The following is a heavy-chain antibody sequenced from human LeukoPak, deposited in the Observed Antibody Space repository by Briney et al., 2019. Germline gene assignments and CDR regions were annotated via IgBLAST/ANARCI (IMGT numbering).Heavy chain of an antibody. D-gene: IGHD3-16*02. Sequence: GGSLRLSCAASGFTFSSYSMNWVRQAPGKGLEWVSFISSSSSYIYYADSVKGRFTISRDNAKNSLYLQMNSLRAEDTAVYYCARGLITFGGVIVSWGQGTLVTVSS. CDR2: ISSSSSYI. J-gene: IGHJ4*02. CDR3: ARGLITFGGVIVS. V-gene: IGHV3-21*01. CDR1: GFTFSSYS.